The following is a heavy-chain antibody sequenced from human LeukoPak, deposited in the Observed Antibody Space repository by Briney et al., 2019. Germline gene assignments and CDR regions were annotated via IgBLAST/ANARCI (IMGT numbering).Heavy chain of an antibody. CDR2: IYSGGST. CDR1: GFTVSSNY. J-gene: IGHJ4*02. CDR3: ASSEYHGHFDY. D-gene: IGHD2/OR15-2a*01. Sequence: PGGSLRLSCAASGFTVSSNYMSWVRQAPGKGLEWVSVIYSGGSTYYADSVKGRFTISRDNSKNTLYLQMNSLRAEDTAVYYCASSEYHGHFDYWGQGTLVTVSS. V-gene: IGHV3-66*01.